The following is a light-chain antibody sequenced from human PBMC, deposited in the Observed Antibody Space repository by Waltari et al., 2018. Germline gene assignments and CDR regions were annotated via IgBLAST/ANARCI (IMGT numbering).Light chain of an antibody. CDR2: AAS. J-gene: IGKJ4*01. Sequence: DIQMTQSPCSLSASVGDIVTITCRASQSISSYLNWYQQKPGKAPKLLIYAASSLQSGVPSRFSGSGSGTDFTLTISSLQPEDFATYYCQQSYSTPRFGGGTKVEIK. V-gene: IGKV1-39*01. CDR1: QSISSY. CDR3: QQSYSTPR.